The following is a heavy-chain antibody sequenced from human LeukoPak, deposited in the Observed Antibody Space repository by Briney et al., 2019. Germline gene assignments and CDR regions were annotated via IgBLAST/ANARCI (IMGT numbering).Heavy chain of an antibody. CDR2: ISSSSYI. CDR1: GFTFSSYS. Sequence: GGSLRLSCAASGFTFSSYSMNWVRQAPGKGLEWVSSISSSSYIYYADSVKGRFTISRDNAKNSLYLQMNSLRAEDTAVYYCASKTVGTAREWYFDYWGQGTLVTVSS. J-gene: IGHJ4*02. V-gene: IGHV3-21*01. D-gene: IGHD5-18*01. CDR3: ASKTVGTAREWYFDY.